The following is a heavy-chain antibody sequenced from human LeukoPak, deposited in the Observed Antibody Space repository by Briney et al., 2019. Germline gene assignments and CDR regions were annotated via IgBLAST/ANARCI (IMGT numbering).Heavy chain of an antibody. CDR1: GFIFSNYG. Sequence: GGSLRLSCAASGFIFSNYGMHWVRQAPGKGLEWVTIISYDGSTKYYADSVKGRFTISRDNSKNTLYLQMNSLRAEDTAVYYCAKHYGDRAYFDYWGQGTLVTVSS. CDR3: AKHYGDRAYFDY. D-gene: IGHD2-21*02. J-gene: IGHJ4*02. CDR2: ISYDGSTK. V-gene: IGHV3-30*18.